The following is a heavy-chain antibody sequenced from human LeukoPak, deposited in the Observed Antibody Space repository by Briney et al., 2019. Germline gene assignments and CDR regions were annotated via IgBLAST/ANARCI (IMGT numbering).Heavy chain of an antibody. D-gene: IGHD3-16*01. CDR2: ISYGGGNQ. J-gene: IGHJ6*02. Sequence: GGSLRLSCEASGFTFLNYGVHWVRQAPGKGLEWVSLISYGGGNQKYADSVKGRFTISRDNSKNTVYLQLNSLRAEDTAVYYCAKDRRMMSAYYGMDVWGQGTTVIVSS. V-gene: IGHV3-30*18. CDR3: AKDRRMMSAYYGMDV. CDR1: GFTFLNYG.